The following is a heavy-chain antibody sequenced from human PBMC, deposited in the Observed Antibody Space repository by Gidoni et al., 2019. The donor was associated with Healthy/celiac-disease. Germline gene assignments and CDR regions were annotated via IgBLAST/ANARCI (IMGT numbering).Heavy chain of an antibody. Sequence: QVQLVESGGGVVQPGGSLGLSCAASGFTFRSYGMHWVRQAPGKGLEWVAFIRYDGSNKYYADSVKGRFTISRDNSKNTLYLQMNSLRAEDTAVYYCAKASIRWELLIFGPWGQGTLVTVSS. V-gene: IGHV3-30*02. J-gene: IGHJ5*02. CDR1: GFTFRSYG. CDR2: IRYDGSNK. CDR3: AKASIRWELLIFGP. D-gene: IGHD1-26*01.